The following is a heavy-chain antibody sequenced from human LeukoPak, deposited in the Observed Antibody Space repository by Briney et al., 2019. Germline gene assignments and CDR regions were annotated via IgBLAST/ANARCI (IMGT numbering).Heavy chain of an antibody. CDR1: GGSISSSSYY. Sequence: SETLSLTCTVSGGSISSSSYYWVWIRQPPWRGPEWIGNIFYSGSTYYSPSLKSRVTISVDTSKNQFSLRLSSVTAADTAVYYCARYSSSSGWFDPWGQGTLVTVSS. CDR2: IFYSGST. CDR3: ARYSSSSGWFDP. D-gene: IGHD6-6*01. V-gene: IGHV4-39*01. J-gene: IGHJ5*02.